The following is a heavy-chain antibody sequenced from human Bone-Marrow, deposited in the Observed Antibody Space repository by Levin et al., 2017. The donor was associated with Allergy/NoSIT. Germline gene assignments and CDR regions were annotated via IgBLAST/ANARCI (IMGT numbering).Heavy chain of an antibody. CDR2: IKSKSDGGTT. Sequence: GGSLRLSCATSGFTFSNAWMSWVRQAPGKGLEWIGHIKSKSDGGTTDYAAPFRGRVIISRHAVKNVVYLQINSLEVEDTALYYCTTDRASSAWTGWGWFDSWGQGAQVTVSS. CDR1: GFTFSNAW. D-gene: IGHD3-22*01. V-gene: IGHV3-15*05. J-gene: IGHJ5*01. CDR3: TTDRASSAWTGWGWFDS.